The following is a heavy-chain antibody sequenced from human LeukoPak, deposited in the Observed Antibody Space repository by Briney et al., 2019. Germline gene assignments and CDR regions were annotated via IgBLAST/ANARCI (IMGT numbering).Heavy chain of an antibody. Sequence: SQSLSLICAVSGASMSSGGFSWSWIRQPPGKGLEWIGFVFHSGSTHYNPSLKSRVTMSIDTSKNLFSLNLISVTAADTALYYCARQSFSGDFDYWGQGILVTVSS. CDR2: VFHSGST. CDR3: ARQSFSGDFDY. CDR1: GASMSSGGFS. J-gene: IGHJ4*02. V-gene: IGHV4-30-2*01. D-gene: IGHD3-3*02.